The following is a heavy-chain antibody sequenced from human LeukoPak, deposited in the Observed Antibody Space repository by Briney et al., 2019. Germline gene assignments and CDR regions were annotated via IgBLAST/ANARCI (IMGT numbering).Heavy chain of an antibody. J-gene: IGHJ5*02. V-gene: IGHV3-20*04. D-gene: IGHD2-15*01. CDR2: INWNGGST. CDR3: ATLVVVAAYNWFDP. Sequence: PGGSLRLSCAASGFTFDDYGMSWVRQAPGKGLEWVSGINWNGGSTGYADSVKGRFTISRDNAKNSLYLQMNSLRAEDTAVYYCATLVVVAAYNWFDPWGQGTLVTVSS. CDR1: GFTFDDYG.